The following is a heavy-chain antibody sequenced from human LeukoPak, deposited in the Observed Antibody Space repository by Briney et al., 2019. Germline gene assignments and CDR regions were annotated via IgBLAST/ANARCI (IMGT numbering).Heavy chain of an antibody. J-gene: IGHJ5*02. V-gene: IGHV4-39*01. CDR2: VHYSGST. D-gene: IGHD3-3*01. Sequence: SETLSLTCSVSGGSISSSSYFWGWIRQPPGNGLEWIASVHYSGSTYYNPSLKSRVTISVDTSKNQFSLKLSSVTAADTAVYYCATGWSGYYWTTWGQGTLVAVSS. CDR3: ATGWSGYYWTT. CDR1: GGSISSSSYF.